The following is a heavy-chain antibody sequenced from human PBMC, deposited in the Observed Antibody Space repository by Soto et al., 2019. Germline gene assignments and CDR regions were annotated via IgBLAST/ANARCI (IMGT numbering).Heavy chain of an antibody. D-gene: IGHD6-6*01. CDR1: GYAFSNHG. CDR2: IGAYNGNT. J-gene: IGHJ6*03. V-gene: IGHV1-18*01. CDR3: ARGRQLVGYFYYYMDV. Sequence: ASVKVSCKASGYAFSNHGITWVRQAPGQGLEWMGWIGAYNGNTHYTQSLQGRVTMTTDTSTSTAYMELRGLRSDDTAVYYCARGRQLVGYFYYYMDVWGKGTKVTVSS.